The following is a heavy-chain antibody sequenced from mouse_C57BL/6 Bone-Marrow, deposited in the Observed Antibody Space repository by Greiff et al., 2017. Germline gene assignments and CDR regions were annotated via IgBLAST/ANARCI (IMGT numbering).Heavy chain of an antibody. D-gene: IGHD6-2*01. J-gene: IGHJ4*01. CDR3: ASGVSCSAMDY. Sequence: VQLQQSGAELVRPGTSVKMSCKASGYTFTNYWMHWVKQRPGHGLEWIGKIDPAGGYTNYNPKFKGKATLTADKSSSTAYLQLSSLTSEDSAIYYCASGVSCSAMDYWGQGTSVTVSS. V-gene: IGHV1-63*01. CDR2: IDPAGGYT. CDR1: GYTFTNYW.